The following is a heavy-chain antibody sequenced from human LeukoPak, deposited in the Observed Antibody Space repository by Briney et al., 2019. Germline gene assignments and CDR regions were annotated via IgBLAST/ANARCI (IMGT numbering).Heavy chain of an antibody. V-gene: IGHV3-21*01. J-gene: IGHJ3*02. Sequence: PGGSLRLSCAASGFTFSSYSTNWVRQAPGKGLEWVSSISSSSSYIYYADSVKGRFTISRDNAKNSLYLQMNSLRAEDTAVYYCAREGGYSYGSHAFDIWGQGTMVTVPS. CDR1: GFTFSSYS. CDR3: AREGGYSYGSHAFDI. D-gene: IGHD5-18*01. CDR2: ISSSSSYI.